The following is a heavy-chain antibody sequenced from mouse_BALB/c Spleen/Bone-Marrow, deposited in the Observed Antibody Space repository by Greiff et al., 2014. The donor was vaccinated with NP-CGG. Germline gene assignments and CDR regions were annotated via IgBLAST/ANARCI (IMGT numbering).Heavy chain of an antibody. Sequence: VQLQQSGAELVKPGASVKLSCTASGFNIKDTYMHWVKQRPEQGLEWIGRIDPANGNTKYDPKFQGKAAITADTSSNTAYLQPSSLTSEDTAVYYCATYYYGSSWGFAYWGQGTLVTVSA. V-gene: IGHV14-3*02. CDR3: ATYYYGSSWGFAY. CDR1: GFNIKDTY. D-gene: IGHD1-1*01. J-gene: IGHJ3*01. CDR2: IDPANGNT.